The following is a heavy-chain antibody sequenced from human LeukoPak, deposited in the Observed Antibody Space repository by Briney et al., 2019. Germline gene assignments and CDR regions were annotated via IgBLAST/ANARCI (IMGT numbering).Heavy chain of an antibody. D-gene: IGHD3-22*01. CDR1: GYTFTSYG. Sequence: EASVKVSCKASGYTFTSYGISWVRQAPGQGLEWMGWISAYNGNTSYAQKLQGRVTMTTDTSTSTAYMELRSLRSDDTAVYYCARDGDSSGYRNAFDIWGQGTMVTVSS. V-gene: IGHV1-18*01. CDR2: ISAYNGNT. J-gene: IGHJ3*02. CDR3: ARDGDSSGYRNAFDI.